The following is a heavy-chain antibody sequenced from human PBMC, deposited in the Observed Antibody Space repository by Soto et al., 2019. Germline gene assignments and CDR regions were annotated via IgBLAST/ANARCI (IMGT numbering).Heavy chain of an antibody. CDR3: ARAKTTVTTFDP. Sequence: QVQLQESGPGLVKPSQTLSLTCTVSGFSISSGGYYWSWIRQYPGKGLEWIGNIYYSGTTYYNPSHKSPLTIAVHTSDNHHSLRLSSLTAADTAVYFCARAKTTVTTFDPWGQGTLVTVSS. CDR2: IYYSGTT. D-gene: IGHD4-4*01. V-gene: IGHV4-31*01. J-gene: IGHJ5*02. CDR1: GFSISSGGYY.